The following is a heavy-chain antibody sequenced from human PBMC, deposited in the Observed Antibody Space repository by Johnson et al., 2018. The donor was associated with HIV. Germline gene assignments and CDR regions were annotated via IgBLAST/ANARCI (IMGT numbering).Heavy chain of an antibody. D-gene: IGHD3-10*01. CDR3: AGDRLLWFRALWPHDAFDI. J-gene: IGHJ3*02. V-gene: IGHV3-30-3*01. CDR2: ISFDGSTI. CDR1: GFSFSDSA. Sequence: QMLLVESGGGVVQPGRSLRLSCAASGFSFSDSAMHWVRQAPGKGLEWVAVISFDGSTIYYANSVEGRFTISIAHSRDTLPLQMNSLRVEDTALYDCAGDRLLWFRALWPHDAFDIWGQWTLVTVSS.